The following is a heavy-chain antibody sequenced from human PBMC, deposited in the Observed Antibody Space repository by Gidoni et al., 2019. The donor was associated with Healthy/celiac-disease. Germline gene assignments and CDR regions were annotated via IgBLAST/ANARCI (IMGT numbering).Heavy chain of an antibody. V-gene: IGHV7-4-1*02. CDR1: GYTFTSYA. Sequence: VQLVQSGSALKKPGASVKVSCTASGYTFTSYAMNWVRQAPGQGLEWMGWINTNTGNPTYAQGFTGRFVFSLDTSVSTAYLQISSLKAEDTAVYYCARDPTYSSSSVRVWFDPWGQGTLVTVSS. J-gene: IGHJ5*02. CDR3: ARDPTYSSSSVRVWFDP. D-gene: IGHD6-13*01. CDR2: INTNTGNP.